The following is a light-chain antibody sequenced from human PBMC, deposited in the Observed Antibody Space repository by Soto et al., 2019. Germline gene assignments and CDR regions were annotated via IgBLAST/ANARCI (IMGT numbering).Light chain of an antibody. J-gene: IGKJ1*01. Sequence: DIQMTQSPSTLSASVGDRVTITCRASQSIRSWLAWYQQKPGKAPKLLIYKASSLESGVPSRFRGSGSGTEFTLAISSLQPDDFATYYCHQYNSYWTFGQGTKVDIK. CDR3: HQYNSYWT. V-gene: IGKV1-5*03. CDR2: KAS. CDR1: QSIRSW.